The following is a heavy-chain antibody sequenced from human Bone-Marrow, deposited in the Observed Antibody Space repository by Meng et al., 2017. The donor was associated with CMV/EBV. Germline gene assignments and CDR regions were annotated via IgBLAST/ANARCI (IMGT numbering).Heavy chain of an antibody. CDR1: GGSISSSSYY. CDR2: IYYSGNT. Sequence: SETLSLTCTVSGGSISSSSYYWGWIRQPPGKGLEWIGSIYYSGNTYYSPSLKSRVTISVDTSKNQFSLKLSSVTAADTAVYYCARDGRLYDFWSGYYGYYYDYCGQGTLVAVSS. V-gene: IGHV4-39*07. J-gene: IGHJ4*02. CDR3: ARDGRLYDFWSGYYGYYYDY. D-gene: IGHD3-3*01.